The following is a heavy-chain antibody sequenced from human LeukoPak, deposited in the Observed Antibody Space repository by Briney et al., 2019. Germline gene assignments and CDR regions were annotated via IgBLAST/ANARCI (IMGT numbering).Heavy chain of an antibody. CDR1: GFTFSSYA. Sequence: GSLRLSCAASGFTFSSYAMSWVRQAPGKGLEWIGSIYYSGSTYYNPSLKSRVTISVDTSKNQFSLKLSSVTAADTAVYYCAREYGSGSYIAHYFDYWGQGTLVTVSS. CDR2: IYYSGST. CDR3: AREYGSGSYIAHYFDY. V-gene: IGHV4-39*07. J-gene: IGHJ4*02. D-gene: IGHD3-10*01.